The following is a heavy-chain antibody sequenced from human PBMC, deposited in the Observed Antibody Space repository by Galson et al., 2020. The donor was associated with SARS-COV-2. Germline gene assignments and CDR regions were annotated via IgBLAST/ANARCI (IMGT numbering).Heavy chain of an antibody. Sequence: SETLSLTCTVSGGSISSYYWSWIRQPPGKGLEWIGNIYYRGSTNYNPSLKSRVTISVDTSKNHFSLKLSSVTAADPAVYYCARERYSSSWDYYGMDVWGQGTTVTVSS. CDR1: GGSISSYY. CDR3: ARERYSSSWDYYGMDV. D-gene: IGHD6-13*01. J-gene: IGHJ6*02. V-gene: IGHV4-59*01. CDR2: IYYRGST.